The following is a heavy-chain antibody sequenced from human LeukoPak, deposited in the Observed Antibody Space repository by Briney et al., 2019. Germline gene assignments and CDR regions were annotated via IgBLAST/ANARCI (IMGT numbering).Heavy chain of an antibody. Sequence: GGSLRLSCAASGFTFSSYAMHWVRQAPGKGLEWVAVISYDGSNKYYADSVKGRFTISRDNSKNTLYLQMISLRAEDMAVYYCARDLWGITVTTDYFDSWGQGTLVTVSS. V-gene: IGHV3-30*04. D-gene: IGHD4-17*01. CDR3: ARDLWGITVTTDYFDS. CDR1: GFTFSSYA. J-gene: IGHJ4*02. CDR2: ISYDGSNK.